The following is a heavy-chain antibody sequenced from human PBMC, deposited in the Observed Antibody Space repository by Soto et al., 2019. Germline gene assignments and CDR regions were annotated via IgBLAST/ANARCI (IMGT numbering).Heavy chain of an antibody. CDR2: IRRDGGEE. CDR1: GFTFSYYW. Sequence: DAQLMESGGCLVQPGGSLRLSCAASGFTFSYYWMTWVRQAPGKGLEWVANIRRDGGEEHYVDSVKGRFSVSRVNAKESLYLQMNSLRIEDTAVYACERDATYRDSSCYYDVFDIWGQGTMVTVSS. CDR3: ERDATYRDSSCYYDVFDI. D-gene: IGHD3-22*01. V-gene: IGHV3-7*05. J-gene: IGHJ3*02.